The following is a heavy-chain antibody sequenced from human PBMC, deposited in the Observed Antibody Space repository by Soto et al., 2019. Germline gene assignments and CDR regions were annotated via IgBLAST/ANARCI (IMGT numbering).Heavy chain of an antibody. J-gene: IGHJ4*02. CDR2: ISYDGSNK. CDR1: GFTFSSYG. Sequence: PGGSLRLSCAASGFTFSSYGMHWVLQAPGKGLEWVAVISYDGSNKYYADSVKGRFTISRDNSKNTLYLQMNSLRAEDTAVYYCAKVGFPHGMVLVDYWGQGTLVTVSS. D-gene: IGHD6-13*01. CDR3: AKVGFPHGMVLVDY. V-gene: IGHV3-30*18.